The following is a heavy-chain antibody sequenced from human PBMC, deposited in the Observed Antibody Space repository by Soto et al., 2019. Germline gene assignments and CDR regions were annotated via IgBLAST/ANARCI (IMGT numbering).Heavy chain of an antibody. CDR3: ARFTPLDKDYGVDV. CDR1: GESIGDLA. Sequence: PSETLSVTCTVAGESIGDLACSCILKPQGKGLEWIGNINYSGSTYYNPSLKSRVTMSLDTSKNQFSLKLTSVTAADRAVYFCARFTPLDKDYGVDVWGQGTTVTVSS. V-gene: IGHV4-59*08. CDR2: INYSGST. J-gene: IGHJ6*02. D-gene: IGHD2-2*03.